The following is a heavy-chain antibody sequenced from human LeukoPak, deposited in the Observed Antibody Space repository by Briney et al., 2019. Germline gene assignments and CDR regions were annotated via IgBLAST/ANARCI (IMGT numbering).Heavy chain of an antibody. CDR2: ISGSGGST. Sequence: SGGSLRLSCAASGFTFSHFGMHWVRQAPGKGLEWVSGISGSGGSTYYADSVKGRFTISRDNSKNTLYLQMNSLRAEDTAVYYCAKDRPYGDYRRFDPWGQGTLVTVSS. CDR3: AKDRPYGDYRRFDP. D-gene: IGHD4-17*01. J-gene: IGHJ5*02. V-gene: IGHV3-23*01. CDR1: GFTFSHFG.